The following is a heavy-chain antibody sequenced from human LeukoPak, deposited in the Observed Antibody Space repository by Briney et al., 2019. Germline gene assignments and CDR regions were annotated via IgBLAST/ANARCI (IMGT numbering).Heavy chain of an antibody. V-gene: IGHV4-34*01. Sequence: PSETLSLTCAVYGGSFSGYYWSWIRQPPGKGLEWIGEINHSGSTNYNPSLKSRVTISVDTSKNQFSLKLSSVTAADTAVYYCARDPLRAHCGGDCYSVADYWGQGTLVTVSS. J-gene: IGHJ4*02. D-gene: IGHD2-21*02. CDR3: ARDPLRAHCGGDCYSVADY. CDR2: INHSGST. CDR1: GGSFSGYY.